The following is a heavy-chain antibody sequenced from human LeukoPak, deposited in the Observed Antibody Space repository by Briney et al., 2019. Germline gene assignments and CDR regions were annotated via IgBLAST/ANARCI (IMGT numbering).Heavy chain of an antibody. D-gene: IGHD6-13*01. CDR2: IKEDGSER. J-gene: IGHJ4*02. CDR1: GFTLSFYW. V-gene: IGHV3-7*04. CDR3: ARAEFRGSSWDYAY. Sequence: GGSLRLSCVASGFTLSFYWMGWVRQAPGKGLEWVANIKEDGSERFYVDSVEGRFTISRDNTKNSLYLQVNSLRAEDTAVHYCARAEFRGSSWDYAYWGQGALVTVSS.